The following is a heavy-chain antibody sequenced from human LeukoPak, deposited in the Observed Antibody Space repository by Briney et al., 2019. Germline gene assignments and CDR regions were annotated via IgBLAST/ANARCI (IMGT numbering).Heavy chain of an antibody. CDR2: VSGRDTST. V-gene: IGHV3-23*01. Sequence: GGSLRLSCAASGFTYSNYAMSWVRQAPGKGLEWVSAVSGRDTSTYYTDSVKGRFTISRDNSKNTLYLQMNSLSAEDTAIYYCAKWGDYDVLTGYYDSDYWGQGTLVTVSS. CDR3: AKWGDYDVLTGYYDSDY. J-gene: IGHJ4*02. CDR1: GFTYSNYA. D-gene: IGHD3-9*01.